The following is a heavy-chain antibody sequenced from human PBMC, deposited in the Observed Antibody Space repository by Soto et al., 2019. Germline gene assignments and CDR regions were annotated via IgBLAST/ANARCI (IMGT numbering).Heavy chain of an antibody. CDR2: ISSSSSYT. D-gene: IGHD3-10*01. CDR3: AREYYYGSGSYDY. V-gene: IGHV3-11*05. J-gene: IGHJ4*02. Sequence: GGSLRLSCAASGFTFSDYYMSWIRQAPGKGLEWVSYISSSSSYTNYADSVKGRFTISRDNAKNSLYLQMNSLRAEDTAVYYCAREYYYGSGSYDYWGQGTLVTVSS. CDR1: GFTFSDYY.